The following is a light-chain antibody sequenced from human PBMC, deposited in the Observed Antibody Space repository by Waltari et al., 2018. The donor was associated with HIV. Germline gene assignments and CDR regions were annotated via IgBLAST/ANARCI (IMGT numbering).Light chain of an antibody. CDR3: CSYTGGTFYV. J-gene: IGLJ1*01. CDR2: DVT. Sequence: QSALRQPASVSGSVGQSITISCSGTSSDVGGYNFFSWYQQHPGKVPKLMIYDVTKRPSGVSDRFSASKSGDTAFLTISGLQDEDDSTYYCCSYTGGTFYVFGTGTKVTVL. V-gene: IGLV2-14*03. CDR1: SSDVGGYNF.